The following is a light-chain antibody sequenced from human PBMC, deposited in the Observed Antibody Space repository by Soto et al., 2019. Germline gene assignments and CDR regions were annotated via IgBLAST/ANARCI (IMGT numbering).Light chain of an antibody. CDR1: SSDVGGYNY. CDR3: SSYTSISTYV. J-gene: IGLJ1*01. V-gene: IGLV2-14*01. Sequence: QSALTQPASVSGSPGQSITISCTGTSSDVGGYNYVSWYQQHPGKAPKLMIYDVSNRPSGVSNRFSGSKSGNTASLTISGFQAEDEADYYCSSYTSISTYVFGTGTKVTVL. CDR2: DVS.